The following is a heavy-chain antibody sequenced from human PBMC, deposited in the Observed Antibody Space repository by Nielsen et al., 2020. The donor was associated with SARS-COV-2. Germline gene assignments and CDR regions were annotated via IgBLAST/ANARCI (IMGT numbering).Heavy chain of an antibody. CDR2: INWNGGST. D-gene: IGHD3-22*01. V-gene: IGHV3-20*01. CDR1: GFTFSSYW. J-gene: IGHJ4*02. Sequence: GGSLRLSCAASGFTFSSYWMHWVRQAPGKGLEWVSGINWNGGSTGYADSVKGRFTISRDNAKNSLYLQMNSLRAEDTALYHCAREGYYDSSGYEDYWGQGTLVTVSS. CDR3: AREGYYDSSGYEDY.